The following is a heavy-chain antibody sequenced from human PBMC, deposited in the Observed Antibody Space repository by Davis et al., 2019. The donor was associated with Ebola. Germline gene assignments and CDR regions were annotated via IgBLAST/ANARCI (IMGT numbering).Heavy chain of an antibody. CDR2: ISYDGSNK. CDR1: GFTFSSYA. D-gene: IGHD6-13*01. J-gene: IGHJ3*02. CDR3: ARGIAAAAHLGAFDI. Sequence: GESLKISCAASGFTFSSYAMHWVRQAPGKGLEWVAVISYDGSNKYYADSVKGRFTISRDNSKNTLYLQMNSLRAEDTAVYYCARGIAAAAHLGAFDIWGQGTMVTVSS. V-gene: IGHV3-30-3*01.